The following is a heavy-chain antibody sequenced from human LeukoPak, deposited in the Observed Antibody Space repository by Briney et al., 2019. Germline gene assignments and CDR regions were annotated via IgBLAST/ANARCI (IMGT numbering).Heavy chain of an antibody. CDR3: AKGNNSISYNFDY. CDR2: ISGDGGVT. V-gene: IGHV3-43*02. Sequence: GGSLRLSCAASGFTFRDFSMHWVRQVAGKGLEWVSLISGDGGVTHYGDSVRGRFTISRDNSKNSLYLRMSSLRVEDTALYYCAKGNNSISYNFDYWGQGTLVTVSS. D-gene: IGHD4-11*01. CDR1: GFTFRDFS. J-gene: IGHJ4*02.